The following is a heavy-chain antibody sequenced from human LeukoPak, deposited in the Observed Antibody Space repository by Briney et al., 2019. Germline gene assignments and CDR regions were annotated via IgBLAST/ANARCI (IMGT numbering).Heavy chain of an antibody. CDR2: INPNSGGT. V-gene: IGHV1-2*02. J-gene: IGHJ4*02. CDR1: GYTFTGYY. D-gene: IGHD6-13*01. CDR3: ARSLQVIAAAGPPYYFDY. Sequence: GASVKVSCKASGYTFTGYYMHWVRQAPGQGLEWMGWINPNSGGTNYAQKFQGRVTMTRDTSISTAYMELSRLRSDDTAVYYCARSLQVIAAAGPPYYFDYWGQGTPVTVSS.